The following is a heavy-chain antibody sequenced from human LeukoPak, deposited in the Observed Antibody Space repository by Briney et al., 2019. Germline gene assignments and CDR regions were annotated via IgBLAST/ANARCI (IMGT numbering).Heavy chain of an antibody. D-gene: IGHD2-15*01. CDR2: TYYRSKWYN. J-gene: IGHJ3*02. CDR3: ARSTSMVVAAHGVDAFDI. V-gene: IGHV6-1*01. Sequence: SQTLSLTCAISGDSVSSNSAAWNWIRQSPSRGLEWLGRTYYRSKWYNDYAVSVKSRITINPDTSKNQFSLKLSSVTAADTAVYYCARSTSMVVAAHGVDAFDIWGQGTMVTVSS. CDR1: GDSVSSNSAA.